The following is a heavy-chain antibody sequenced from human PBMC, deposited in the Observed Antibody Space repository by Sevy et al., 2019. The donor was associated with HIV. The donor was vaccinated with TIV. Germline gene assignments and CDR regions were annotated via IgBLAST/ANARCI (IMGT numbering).Heavy chain of an antibody. CDR1: GGTFSSYA. Sequence: ASVKVSCKASGGTFSSYAISWVRQAPGQGLEWMGGIIPIFGTANYAQKFQGRVTITADESTSTAYMELSSLRSEDTAVYYCARVFGAGNYYYYYGMDVWGQGTTVTVSS. J-gene: IGHJ6*02. D-gene: IGHD3-10*01. CDR2: IIPIFGTA. V-gene: IGHV1-69*13. CDR3: ARVFGAGNYYYYYGMDV.